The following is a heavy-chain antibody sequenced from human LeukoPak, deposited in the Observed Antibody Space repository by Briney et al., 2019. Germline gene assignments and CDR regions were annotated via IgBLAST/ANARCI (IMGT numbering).Heavy chain of an antibody. J-gene: IGHJ4*02. CDR3: ARLIYGSGSYFWDY. CDR2: IYYSGST. V-gene: IGHV4-30-4*01. D-gene: IGHD3-10*01. CDR1: GGSISSGDYY. Sequence: SQTPSLTCTVSGGSISSGDYYWSWIRQPPGKGLEWIGYIYYSGSTYYNPSLKSRVTISVDTSKNQFSLKLSSVTAADTAVYYCARLIYGSGSYFWDYWGQGTLVTVSS.